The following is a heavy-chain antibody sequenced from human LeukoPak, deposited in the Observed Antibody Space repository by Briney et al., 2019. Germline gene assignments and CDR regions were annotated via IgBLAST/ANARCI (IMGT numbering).Heavy chain of an antibody. V-gene: IGHV3-7*01. CDR3: AGPQQAGPFDY. Sequence: GGSLRLSCAASGFIFSNYWMTWVRQAPGKGLEWVANIKQDGSKTSYVDSVKGRFTISRDNAKNSLYLQMNSLRAEDTALYYCAGPQQAGPFDYWGQGILVTVAS. D-gene: IGHD6-19*01. CDR2: IKQDGSKT. J-gene: IGHJ4*02. CDR1: GFIFSNYW.